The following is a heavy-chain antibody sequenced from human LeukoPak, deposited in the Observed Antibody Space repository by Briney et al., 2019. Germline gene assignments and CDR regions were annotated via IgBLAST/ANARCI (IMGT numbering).Heavy chain of an antibody. CDR1: GFTFDDYA. Sequence: GGSLRLSCAASGFTFDDYAMHWVRQAPGKGLEWVSLISGDGVSTYYADSVKGRFTISRDNSKNSLYLQMNSLRTEDTALYYCAKDQIQLWSFDYWGQGTLVTVSS. D-gene: IGHD5-18*01. CDR2: ISGDGVST. J-gene: IGHJ4*02. V-gene: IGHV3-43*02. CDR3: AKDQIQLWSFDY.